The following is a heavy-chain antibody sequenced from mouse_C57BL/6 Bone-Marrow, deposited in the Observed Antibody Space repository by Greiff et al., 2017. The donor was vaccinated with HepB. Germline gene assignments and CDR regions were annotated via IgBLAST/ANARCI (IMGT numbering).Heavy chain of an antibody. Sequence: QVQLQQPGAELVKPGASVKLSCKASGYTFTSYWMHWVKQRPGQGLEWIGMIHPNSGSTNYNEKFKSKATLTVDKSSSTAYMQLSSLTSEDSAVYYCAREPSYYYGSSYGGYWGQGTTLTVSS. CDR2: IHPNSGST. V-gene: IGHV1-64*01. J-gene: IGHJ2*01. CDR1: GYTFTSYW. CDR3: AREPSYYYGSSYGGY. D-gene: IGHD1-1*01.